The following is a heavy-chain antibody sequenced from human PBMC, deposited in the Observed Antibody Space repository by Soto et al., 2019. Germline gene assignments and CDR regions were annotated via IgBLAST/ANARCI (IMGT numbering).Heavy chain of an antibody. CDR2: INAGNGNT. V-gene: IGHV1-3*01. CDR3: ARIDYYYYGMDV. CDR1: GYTFTSYA. J-gene: IGHJ6*02. Sequence: ASVKVSCKASGYTFTSYAMHWVRQAPGQRLEWMGWINAGNGNTKYSQKFQGRVTITRDTSASTAYMELSSLRSEDTAVYYCARIDYYYYGMDVWGQGTTVTVSS.